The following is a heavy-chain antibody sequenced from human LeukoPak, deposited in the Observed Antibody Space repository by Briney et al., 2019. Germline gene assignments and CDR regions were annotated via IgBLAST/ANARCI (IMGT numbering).Heavy chain of an antibody. CDR1: GFTFSNAW. CDR3: TTDYDILTGYYMPFY. Sequence: RGSLRLSCAASGFTFSNAWMSWVRQAPGKGLEWVGRIKSKTDGGTTDYAAPVKGRFTISRDDSKNTLYLQMNSLKTEDTAVYYCTTDYDILTGYYMPFYWGQGTLVTVSS. J-gene: IGHJ4*02. CDR2: IKSKTDGGTT. D-gene: IGHD3-9*01. V-gene: IGHV3-15*01.